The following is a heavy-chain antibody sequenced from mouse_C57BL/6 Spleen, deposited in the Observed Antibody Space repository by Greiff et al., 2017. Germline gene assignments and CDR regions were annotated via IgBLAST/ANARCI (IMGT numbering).Heavy chain of an antibody. CDR1: GYSITSGYY. Sequence: EVQLVESGPGLVKPSQSLSLTCSVTGYSITSGYYWNWIRQFPGNKLEWMGYISYDGSNNYNPSLKNRISITRDTSKNQFFLKLNSVTTEDTATYYCARASYDYDEGGYAMDYWGQGTSVTVSS. D-gene: IGHD2-4*01. CDR2: ISYDGSN. CDR3: ARASYDYDEGGYAMDY. V-gene: IGHV3-6*01. J-gene: IGHJ4*01.